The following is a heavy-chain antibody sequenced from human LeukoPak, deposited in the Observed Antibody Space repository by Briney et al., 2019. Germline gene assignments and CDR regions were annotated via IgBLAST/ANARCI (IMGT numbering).Heavy chain of an antibody. J-gene: IGHJ6*02. CDR2: IWNDGSSE. V-gene: IGHV3-33*01. Sequence: SGGSLRLSCAASGFIFSYYDIHWVRQVPGTGLQWVAVIWNDGSSEDYADSVKGRFTISRDHSRDTVSLQMNSLRAEDTGVYFCAREASTESSYPGCGMDVWGQGATVTVSS. D-gene: IGHD2-2*01. CDR1: GFIFSYYD. CDR3: AREASTESSYPGCGMDV.